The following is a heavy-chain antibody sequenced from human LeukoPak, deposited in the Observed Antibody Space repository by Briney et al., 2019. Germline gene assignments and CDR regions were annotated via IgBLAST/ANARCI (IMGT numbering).Heavy chain of an antibody. J-gene: IGHJ4*02. CDR2: IYTSGST. CDR1: GGSISSGSYY. CDR3: ARHETTVATWDFDY. Sequence: SETLSLTCTVSGGSISSGSYYWSWIRQPAGKGLEWIGRIYTSGSTNYNPSLKSRVTISVDTSKNQFSLKLSSVTAADTAVYYCARHETTVATWDFDYWGQGTLVTVSS. D-gene: IGHD4-23*01. V-gene: IGHV4-61*02.